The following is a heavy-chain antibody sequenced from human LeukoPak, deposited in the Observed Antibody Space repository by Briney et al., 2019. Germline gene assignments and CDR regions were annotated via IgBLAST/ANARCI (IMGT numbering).Heavy chain of an antibody. Sequence: GGSLRLCCAASGFTFSDYYMSWSRQAPGKGLEWVSYISSSGSTIYYADSVKGRFTISRDNAKNSLYLQMNSLRAEDTAVYYCARDRVGSCYFDYWGQGTLVTVSS. CDR3: ARDRVGSCYFDY. D-gene: IGHD1-26*01. J-gene: IGHJ4*02. CDR1: GFTFSDYY. V-gene: IGHV3-11*01. CDR2: ISSSGSTI.